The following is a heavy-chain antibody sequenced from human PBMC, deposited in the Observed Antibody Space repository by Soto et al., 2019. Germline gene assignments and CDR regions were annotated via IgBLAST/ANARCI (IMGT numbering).Heavy chain of an antibody. V-gene: IGHV1-69*01. CDR2: IIPIHGTT. CDR1: GGSLTSYP. D-gene: IGHD2-8*01. CDR3: ARGWCLVS. J-gene: IGHJ4*02. Sequence: QMEQSGAEVRKPGSSVKVSCKPSGGSLTSYPMAWVRQAPGQGFEWMGGIIPIHGTTEYAQKFQGRVTITADESTNRATLELTGLTSEDTAVYYCARGWCLVSWGQETIVTVSS.